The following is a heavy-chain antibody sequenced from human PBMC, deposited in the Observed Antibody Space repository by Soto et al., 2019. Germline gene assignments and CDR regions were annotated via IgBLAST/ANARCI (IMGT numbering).Heavy chain of an antibody. Sequence: EVQLVESGGGLVQPGGSLRLSCAASGFTFSTYWMTWVRQPPGKGLEWVANMEQDGSETYYVDSVRGRFTVSRDNAKNSLYLQMNSRRVEDTAVYYCVCGGNFFIYWGQGTLVTVSP. CDR2: MEQDGSET. V-gene: IGHV3-7*01. CDR3: VCGGNFFIY. CDR1: GFTFSTYW. D-gene: IGHD3-16*01. J-gene: IGHJ4*02.